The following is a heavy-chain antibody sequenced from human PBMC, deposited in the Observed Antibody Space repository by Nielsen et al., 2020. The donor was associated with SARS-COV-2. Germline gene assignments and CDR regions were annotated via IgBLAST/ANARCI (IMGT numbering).Heavy chain of an antibody. D-gene: IGHD3-22*01. CDR2: ISAYSGDP. Sequence: WVRQAPGQGLEWLGWISAYSGDPNYAPKFQGRVTMTSDTSTSTAYMELRSLRSDDTAVYYCAGAFYSDSRGFSHDAFDVWGQGTMVTVSS. V-gene: IGHV1-18*01. CDR3: AGAFYSDSRGFSHDAFDV. J-gene: IGHJ3*01.